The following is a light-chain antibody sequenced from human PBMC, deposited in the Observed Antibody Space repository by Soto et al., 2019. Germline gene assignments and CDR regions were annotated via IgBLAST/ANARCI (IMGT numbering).Light chain of an antibody. Sequence: QSVLTQPASVSGSPGQSITISCTGTSSDFGSYNLVSWYQQHPGKAPKLMIYEDSKRPSGVSNRFSGSKSGNTASLTISGLQAEDDADYYCCSYAGSSTYVFGTGTNVTV. CDR3: CSYAGSSTYV. CDR2: EDS. CDR1: SSDFGSYNL. V-gene: IGLV2-23*01. J-gene: IGLJ1*01.